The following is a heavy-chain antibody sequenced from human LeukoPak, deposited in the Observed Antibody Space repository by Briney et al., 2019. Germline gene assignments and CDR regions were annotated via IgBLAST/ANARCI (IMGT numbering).Heavy chain of an antibody. J-gene: IGHJ4*02. D-gene: IGHD6-19*01. CDR3: AKDGPGFSGWADY. V-gene: IGHV3-23*01. Sequence: GGSLRLSCAASEFTFSSYWMSWIRQDPGKGLEWVSAISGSGGSTYYADSVKGRFTISRDNSKNTLYLQMNSLRAEDTAVYYCAKDGPGFSGWADYWGQGTLVTVSS. CDR1: EFTFSSYW. CDR2: ISGSGGST.